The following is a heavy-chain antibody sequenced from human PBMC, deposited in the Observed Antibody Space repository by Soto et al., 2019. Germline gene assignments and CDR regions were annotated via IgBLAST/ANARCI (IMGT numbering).Heavy chain of an antibody. CDR2: IGADNGDT. J-gene: IGHJ5*02. V-gene: IGHV1-18*01. CDR3: ARDWKGAEGFDP. Sequence: QVQLVQSGAEMKEPGASVKVSCKASGYTFSTYGFSWVRQAPGQGLEWMGWIGADNGDTNYAQNFQGRVTMTTDTSTTTSYMELRSLTSDDTAVYFCARDWKGAEGFDPWGQGTLVTVSS. CDR1: GYTFSTYG. D-gene: IGHD1-1*01.